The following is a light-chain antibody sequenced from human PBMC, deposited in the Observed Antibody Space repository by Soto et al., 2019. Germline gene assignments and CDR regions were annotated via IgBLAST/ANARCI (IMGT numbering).Light chain of an antibody. J-gene: IGKJ4*01. V-gene: IGKV1-12*01. CDR1: QTISSW. Sequence: DIQMPQSLSTLSGSVGDRVPITGRASQTISSWLAWYQQNPGKAPKLLIYAASSLQSGVPSRFSGSGSGTDFTLTISSLQPEEFATYYCQQANSFPLTVGGGTKVDIK. CDR2: AAS. CDR3: QQANSFPLT.